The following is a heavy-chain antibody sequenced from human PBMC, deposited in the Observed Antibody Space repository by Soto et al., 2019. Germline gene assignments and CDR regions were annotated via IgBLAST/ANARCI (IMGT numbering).Heavy chain of an antibody. CDR3: AKLTSAPAYFDY. Sequence: PGGSMRLSCAASGFNFSSYSRNWVRKAPGKGLEWVSYISSSSSTIYYADSVKGRFTISRDNAKNSLYLQMNSLRAEDTAVYYCAKLTSAPAYFDYWGQGTLVTVSS. CDR1: GFNFSSYS. V-gene: IGHV3-48*01. D-gene: IGHD1-26*01. CDR2: ISSSSSTI. J-gene: IGHJ4*02.